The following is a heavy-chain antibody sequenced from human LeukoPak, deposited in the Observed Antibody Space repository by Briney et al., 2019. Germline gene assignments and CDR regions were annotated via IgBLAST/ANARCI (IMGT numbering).Heavy chain of an antibody. D-gene: IGHD3-10*01. CDR3: ARDWGEKIWFGGSYNWFDP. V-gene: IGHV4-38-2*02. J-gene: IGHJ5*02. CDR2: IYHSGST. CDR1: GYSISSGYY. Sequence: PSETLSLTCAVSGYSISSGYYWGWIRQPPGKGLEWIGSIYHSGSTYYNPSLKSRVTISVDTSKNQFSLKLSSVTAADTAVYYCARDWGEKIWFGGSYNWFDPWGQGTLVTVSS.